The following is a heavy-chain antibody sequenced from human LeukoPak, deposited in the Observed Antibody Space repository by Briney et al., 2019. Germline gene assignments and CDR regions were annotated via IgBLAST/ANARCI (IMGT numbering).Heavy chain of an antibody. CDR1: GFSFSSYW. CDR2: IKQDGSEK. Sequence: GGSLRLSCAASGFSFSSYWMSWVRQAPGKGLERVANIKQDGSEKYYVDSVKGRFSISRDTAKNSLYLQMNSLRAEDTAVYYCAREKGYYGSGSYSDALDLWGQGTMVTVSS. D-gene: IGHD3-10*01. J-gene: IGHJ3*01. CDR3: AREKGYYGSGSYSDALDL. V-gene: IGHV3-7*01.